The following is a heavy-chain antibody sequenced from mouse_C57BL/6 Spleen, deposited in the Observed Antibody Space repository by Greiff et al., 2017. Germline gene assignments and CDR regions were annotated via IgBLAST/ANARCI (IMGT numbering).Heavy chain of an antibody. Sequence: VQVVESGAELVKPGASVKMSCKASGYTFTTYPIEWMKQNHGKSLEWIGNFHPYNDDTKYNEKFKGKATLTVEKSSSTVYLELSRLTSDDSAVYYCARGEDYDEGFDYWGQGTTLTVSS. CDR2: FHPYNDDT. CDR1: GYTFTTYP. V-gene: IGHV1-47*01. D-gene: IGHD2-4*01. CDR3: ARGEDYDEGFDY. J-gene: IGHJ2*01.